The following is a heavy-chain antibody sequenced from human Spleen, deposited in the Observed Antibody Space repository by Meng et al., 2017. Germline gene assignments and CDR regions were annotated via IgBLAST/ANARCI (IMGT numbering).Heavy chain of an antibody. Sequence: GESLKISCAASGFTFSSYAMTWVRQAPGKGLEWVSAITGSGGSTYYADSVKGRFTISRDNSKNTLYLQMNSLRAEDTAVYYCARGRYNWNYVSFGYWGQGTLVTVSS. CDR2: ITGSGGST. D-gene: IGHD1-7*01. CDR1: GFTFSSYA. CDR3: ARGRYNWNYVSFGY. V-gene: IGHV3-23*01. J-gene: IGHJ4*02.